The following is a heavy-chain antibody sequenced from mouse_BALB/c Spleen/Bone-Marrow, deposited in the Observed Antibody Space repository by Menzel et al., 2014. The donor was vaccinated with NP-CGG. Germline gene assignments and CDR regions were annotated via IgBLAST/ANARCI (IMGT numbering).Heavy chain of an antibody. CDR1: GYTFTSYT. CDR3: ARAAYYRYDEGAWFAY. CDR2: INPSSGYT. Sequence: VQLQQSEAELARPGASVKMSCKASGYTFTSYTMHWVKQRPGQGLEWIGYINPSSGYTNYNQKFKDKATLTADKSSSTAYMQLCSLTSEDSAVYYCARAAYYRYDEGAWFAYWGQGTLVTVSA. J-gene: IGHJ3*01. V-gene: IGHV1-4*01. D-gene: IGHD2-14*01.